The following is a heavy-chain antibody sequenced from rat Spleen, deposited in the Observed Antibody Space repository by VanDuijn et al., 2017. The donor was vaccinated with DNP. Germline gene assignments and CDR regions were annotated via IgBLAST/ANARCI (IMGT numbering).Heavy chain of an antibody. CDR3: ARQMAHTTAFDY. CDR2: ISTSGGST. D-gene: IGHD1-6*01. Sequence: EVQLEESGGGLVQPGGSMKLSCVASGFTFSRYPMAWVRQAPTKGLEWVATISTSGGSTFYRDSVKGRFTISRNNTKSTLYLQMDSLRSEETATYYCARQMAHTTAFDYWGQGVMVTDSS. V-gene: IGHV5-46*01. J-gene: IGHJ2*01. CDR1: GFTFSRYP.